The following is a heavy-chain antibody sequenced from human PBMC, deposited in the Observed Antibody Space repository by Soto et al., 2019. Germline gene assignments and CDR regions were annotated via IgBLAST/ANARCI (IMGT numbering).Heavy chain of an antibody. V-gene: IGHV4-30-2*01. CDR3: ARDSRSGYYLEY. CDR1: GDSISSGGYS. D-gene: IGHD3-22*01. J-gene: IGHJ4*02. CDR2: IYHSGGT. Sequence: SETLSLTCAVSGDSISSGGYSWNWIRQPPGKGLEWIGYIYHSGGTDYNPSLKSRVTITVDSSNNQFSLKLSSVTAADTAVYYCARDSRSGYYLEYWGQGTLVTVSS.